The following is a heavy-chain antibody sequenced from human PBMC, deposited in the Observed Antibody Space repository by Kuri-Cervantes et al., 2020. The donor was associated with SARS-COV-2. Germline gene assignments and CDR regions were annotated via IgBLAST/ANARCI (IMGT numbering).Heavy chain of an antibody. V-gene: IGHV4-59*01. D-gene: IGHD3-10*01. CDR1: GGSISSYY. CDR2: IYYSGGT. J-gene: IGHJ3*02. CDR3: ARGGLGFRDHAFDI. Sequence: SETLSLTCTVSGGSISSYYWSWIRQPPGKGLEWIGYIYYSGGTNYNPSLKSRVTISVDTSKNQFSLKLSSVTAADTAVYYCARGGLGFRDHAFDIWGQGTMVTVSS.